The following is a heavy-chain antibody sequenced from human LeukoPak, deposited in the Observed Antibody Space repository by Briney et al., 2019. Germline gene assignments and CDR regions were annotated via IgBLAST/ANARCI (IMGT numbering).Heavy chain of an antibody. V-gene: IGHV3-23*01. Sequence: PGGSLRLSCAASGFTFSTYAMTWVRQAPGKGLEWVSSINAGASNTYYSDSVKGRFTISRDNSKNTLYLQMNSLRAEDTAVYYCAKAEWELHFDYWGQGTLVTVSS. CDR3: AKAEWELHFDY. D-gene: IGHD1-26*01. J-gene: IGHJ4*02. CDR1: GFTFSTYA. CDR2: INAGASNT.